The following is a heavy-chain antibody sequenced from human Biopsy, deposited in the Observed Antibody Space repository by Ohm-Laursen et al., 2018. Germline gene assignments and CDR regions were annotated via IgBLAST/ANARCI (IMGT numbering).Heavy chain of an antibody. CDR3: ARDRIGGRGDPPDH. D-gene: IGHD3-10*01. CDR2: INPSDGST. V-gene: IGHV1-46*01. CDR1: GYTFITYY. J-gene: IGHJ4*02. Sequence: ASVKVSCKAFGYTFITYYVNWVRQAPGQGLEWMGKINPSDGSTSYAQKFQGRVTMTRDTSTTTVYMELSSLRSEDTAVYYCARDRIGGRGDPPDHWGQGTLVTVSS.